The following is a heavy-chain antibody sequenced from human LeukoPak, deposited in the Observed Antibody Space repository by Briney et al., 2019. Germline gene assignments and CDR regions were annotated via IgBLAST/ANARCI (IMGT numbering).Heavy chain of an antibody. CDR3: ARDSYYDILTGYYQPPPYFDY. V-gene: IGHV3-30*03. CDR1: GITLSSYG. CDR2: ISYDGSNK. D-gene: IGHD3-9*01. J-gene: IGHJ4*02. Sequence: GGSLRLSCAASGITLSSYGMHWVRQAPGKGLEWVAVISYDGSNKYYADSVKGRFTISRDNSKNTLYLQMNSLRAEDTAVYYCARDSYYDILTGYYQPPPYFDYWGQGTLVTVSS.